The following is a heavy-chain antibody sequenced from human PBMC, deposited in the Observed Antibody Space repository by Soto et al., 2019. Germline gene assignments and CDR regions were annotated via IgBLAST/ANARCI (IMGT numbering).Heavy chain of an antibody. D-gene: IGHD4-17*01. V-gene: IGHV3-21*01. CDR1: GFTFSSYS. CDR3: ARDPHYGDYVHPPFDY. Sequence: SLRLSCAASGFTFSSYSMNWVRQAPGKGLEWVSSISSSSSYIYYADSVKGRFTISRDNAKNSLYLQMNSLRAEDTAVYYCARDPHYGDYVHPPFDYWGQGTLVTSPQ. CDR2: ISSSSSYI. J-gene: IGHJ4*02.